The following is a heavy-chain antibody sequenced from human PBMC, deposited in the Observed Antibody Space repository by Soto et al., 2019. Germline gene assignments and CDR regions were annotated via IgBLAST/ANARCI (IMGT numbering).Heavy chain of an antibody. J-gene: IGHJ4*02. CDR3: ARDLDYDFWSGYVDY. Sequence: GGSLRLSCAASGFTFSSYWMHWVRQAPGKGLVWVSRINSDGSSTSYADSVKGRFTISRDNAKNTLYLQMNSLRAEDTAVYYCARDLDYDFWSGYVDYWGQGTLVTVSS. CDR2: INSDGSST. D-gene: IGHD3-3*01. V-gene: IGHV3-74*01. CDR1: GFTFSSYW.